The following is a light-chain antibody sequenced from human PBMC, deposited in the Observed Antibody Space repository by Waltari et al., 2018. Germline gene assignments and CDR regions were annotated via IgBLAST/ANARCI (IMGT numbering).Light chain of an antibody. CDR1: RRDVGGYNS. J-gene: IGLJ3*02. CDR3: GSYADTSTWV. Sequence: QSVLTQPPPASGSPGQSVTISCTGSRRDVGGYNSVSWYQRHPGKAPKLMLYDVNKRPSGVPDRFSGSKSGNTASLTVSGLQVEDEGDYYCGSYADTSTWVFGGGTSLTVL. CDR2: DVN. V-gene: IGLV2-8*01.